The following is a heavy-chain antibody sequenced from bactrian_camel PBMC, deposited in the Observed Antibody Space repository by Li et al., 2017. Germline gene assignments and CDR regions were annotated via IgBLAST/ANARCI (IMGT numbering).Heavy chain of an antibody. J-gene: IGHJ4*01. CDR1: GYDDRRNS. V-gene: IGHV3S53*01. Sequence: QVQLVESGGGSVQSGGSLRLSCVLSGYDDRRNSLGWFRQAPGKEREGVAGFGAFTTFYADSVKGRFTISRDNSKNTLYLQMSNLEPEDTAMYYCAADPNIRVFFIPGLRPRYRGQGTQVTVS. CDR3: AADPNIRVFFIPGLRPRY. CDR2: FGAFTT. D-gene: IGHD5*01.